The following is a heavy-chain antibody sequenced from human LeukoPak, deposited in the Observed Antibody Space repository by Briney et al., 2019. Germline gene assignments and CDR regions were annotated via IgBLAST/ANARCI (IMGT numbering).Heavy chain of an antibody. J-gene: IGHJ4*02. V-gene: IGHV3-23*01. D-gene: IGHD1-1*01. Sequence: GGSLRLSCAASGFTFSSYAMSWVRQAPGKGLEWVSSVSGGGGTTHHADSVKGRFTISRDNYKITLYLQMNSLGAGDTAVYYCARDGWNVFFDYWGQGALVSVSS. CDR3: ARDGWNVFFDY. CDR2: VSGGGGTT. CDR1: GFTFSSYA.